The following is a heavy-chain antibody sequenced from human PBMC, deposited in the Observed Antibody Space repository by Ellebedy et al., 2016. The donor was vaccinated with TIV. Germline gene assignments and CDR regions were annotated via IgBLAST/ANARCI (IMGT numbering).Heavy chain of an antibody. CDR1: GFTFSSYG. CDR3: ARGYQFRNWLDP. CDR2: IWYDGSYK. D-gene: IGHD2-2*01. Sequence: GESLKISXAASGFTFSSYGMHWVRQAPGKGLEWVAVIWYDGSYKYYGDSVKGRFTISRGNSKNTLYLQMNSLRVDDTAVYYCARGYQFRNWLDPWGQGTLVTVSS. V-gene: IGHV3-33*01. J-gene: IGHJ5*02.